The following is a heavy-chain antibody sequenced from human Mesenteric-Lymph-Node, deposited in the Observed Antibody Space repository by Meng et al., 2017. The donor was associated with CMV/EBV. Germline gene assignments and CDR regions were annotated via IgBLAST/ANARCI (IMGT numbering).Heavy chain of an antibody. CDR2: IRYDESNE. CDR1: GFIFSSYG. D-gene: IGHD3-3*01. J-gene: IGHJ4*02. V-gene: IGHV3-30*02. CDR3: AKAKEVLEWLVCAHDY. Sequence: GGSLRLSCAASGFIFSSYGMHWVRQAPGKGLEWVAFIRYDESNEYYADSVKGRFTVSRDNSKNTLFLQMSSLRAEDTAVYYCAKAKEVLEWLVCAHDYWGQGTLVTVSS.